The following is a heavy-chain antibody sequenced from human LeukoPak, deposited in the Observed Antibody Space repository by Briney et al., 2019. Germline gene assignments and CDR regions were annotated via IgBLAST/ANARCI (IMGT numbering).Heavy chain of an antibody. CDR3: ATGWVQYQRLYYYYGMDV. CDR2: IIPIFGTA. J-gene: IGHJ6*02. Sequence: SVKVSCKASGGTFSSYAISWVRQAPGQGLEWMGGIIPIFGTANYAQKFQGRVTMTEDTSTDTAYMELSSLRSEDTAVYYCATGWVQYQRLYYYYGMDVWGQGTTVTVSS. CDR1: GGTFSSYA. V-gene: IGHV1-69*06. D-gene: IGHD2-2*01.